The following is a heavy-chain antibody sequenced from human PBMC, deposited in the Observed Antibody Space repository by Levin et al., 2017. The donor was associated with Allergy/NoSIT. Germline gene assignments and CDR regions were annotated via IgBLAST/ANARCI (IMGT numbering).Heavy chain of an antibody. V-gene: IGHV3-23*01. D-gene: IGHD4-23*01. Sequence: GGSLRLSCAASGFTFSAYDMSWVRQAPGKGLEWVSVIRGAGDDTHYADSVKDRFTVSRDNSKNTLYLRMNSLRAEDTAVYFWAEVRKTYGGIPVVLDFWGRGTMVTVSS. CDR2: IRGAGDDT. J-gene: IGHJ3*01. CDR1: GFTFSAYD. CDR3: AEVRKTYGGIPVVLDF.